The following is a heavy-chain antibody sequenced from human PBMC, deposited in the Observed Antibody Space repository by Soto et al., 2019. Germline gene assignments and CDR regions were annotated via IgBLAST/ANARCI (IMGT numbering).Heavy chain of an antibody. D-gene: IGHD2-15*01. CDR3: ARKYWSGGSCYFYDGMDV. CDR1: GFAFSSYG. CDR2: IWYDGSTK. J-gene: IGHJ6*02. Sequence: GGSLRLSCAASGFAFSSYGMHWVRQAPGKGLEWVAVIWYDGSTKYYADSVRGRSTISRDNSKNTLYLQMNSLRAEDTAVYYCARKYWSGGSCYFYDGMDVWGQATTVTVPS. V-gene: IGHV3-33*01.